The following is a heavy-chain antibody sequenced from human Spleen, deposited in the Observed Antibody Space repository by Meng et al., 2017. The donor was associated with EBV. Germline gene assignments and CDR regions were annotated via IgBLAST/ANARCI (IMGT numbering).Heavy chain of an antibody. CDR1: GGSINNGGYS. Sequence: SGSGMVKPPQLPPLPCAVSGGSINNGGYSWSWLRQPPGKGLDCIGYIHQSGSDYYNPFLKSRVTMSVDMSKNQFSLKLSSVTAADTAVYYCARGGGYGDYEGWFDPWGQGTLVTVSS. V-gene: IGHV4-30-2*01. CDR2: IHQSGSD. D-gene: IGHD4-17*01. J-gene: IGHJ5*02. CDR3: ARGGGYGDYEGWFDP.